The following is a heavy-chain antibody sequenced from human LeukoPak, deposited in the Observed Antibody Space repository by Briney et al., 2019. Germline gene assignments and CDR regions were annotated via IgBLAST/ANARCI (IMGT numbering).Heavy chain of an antibody. CDR2: ISYDGSNK. J-gene: IGHJ3*02. D-gene: IGHD6-13*01. V-gene: IGHV3-30*18. CDR3: AKMGIAAAGGGTSAFDI. CDR1: GFTFSSYG. Sequence: GGSLRLSCAASGFTFSSYGMHWVRQAPGKGLEWVAVISYDGSNKYYADSVKGRFTISRDNSKNTLYLQMNSLRAEDTAVYYCAKMGIAAAGGGTSAFDIWGQGTMVTVSS.